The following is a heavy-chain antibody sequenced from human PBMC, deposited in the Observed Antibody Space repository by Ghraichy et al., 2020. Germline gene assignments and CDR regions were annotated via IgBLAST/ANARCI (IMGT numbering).Heavy chain of an antibody. CDR1: GDSLISATDY. V-gene: IGHV4-61*01. J-gene: IGHJ6*03. CDR2: IHHSRST. D-gene: IGHD1-1*01. CDR3: ARERAGRHYYYYMDV. Sequence: PETLSLTCTVPGDSLISATDYWTWIRQPPGKGLECIGYIHHSRSTNYNPSLKSRVTISIDTSKNQFSLKLRSITAADTAVYFCARERAGRHYYYYMDVWGKGTTVTVSS.